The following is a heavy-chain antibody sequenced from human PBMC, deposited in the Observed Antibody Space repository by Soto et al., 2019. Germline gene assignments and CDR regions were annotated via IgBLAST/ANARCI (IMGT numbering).Heavy chain of an antibody. V-gene: IGHV3-7*01. D-gene: IGHD2-21*02. CDR1: GFTFSNSW. CDR2: MNPDGSTK. CDR3: ARHCHYCIDV. J-gene: IGHJ6*03. Sequence: EAQLEESGGGLVQPGGSLRLSCAASGFTFSNSWMTWVRQTPGKGLEWVANMNPDGSTKNYVDSVKGRFTISRDNAQNSLYLQMNSLRAEDTAVFYCARHCHYCIDVWGRGTTVTVSS.